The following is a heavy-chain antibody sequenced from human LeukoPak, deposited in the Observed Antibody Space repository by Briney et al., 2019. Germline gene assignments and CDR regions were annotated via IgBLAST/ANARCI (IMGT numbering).Heavy chain of an antibody. D-gene: IGHD6-13*01. CDR1: GFTFSSYG. CDR3: AKDLFPIGSSWYAFGY. CDR2: ISYDGSNK. Sequence: GGSLRLSCAASGFTFSSYGMHWVRQAPGKGLEWVAVISYDGSNKYYADSVKGRFTISRDNSKNTLYLQMNSLRAEDTAVYYCAKDLFPIGSSWYAFGYWGQGTLVTVSS. J-gene: IGHJ4*02. V-gene: IGHV3-30*18.